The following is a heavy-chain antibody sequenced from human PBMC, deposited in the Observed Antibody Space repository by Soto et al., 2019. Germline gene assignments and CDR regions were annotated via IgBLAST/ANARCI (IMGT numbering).Heavy chain of an antibody. CDR1: GFTFSSYA. D-gene: IGHD2-21*02. CDR2: ISGSGGST. V-gene: IGHV3-23*01. Sequence: GGSLRLSCAASGFTFSSYAMSWVRQAPGKGLEWVSAISGSGGSTNYADSVKGRFTISRDNSKNMLYLQMNSLRAEDTAVYYCAKDFAYCGGDCYSGYFDYLGQGTLVTVSS. J-gene: IGHJ4*02. CDR3: AKDFAYCGGDCYSGYFDY.